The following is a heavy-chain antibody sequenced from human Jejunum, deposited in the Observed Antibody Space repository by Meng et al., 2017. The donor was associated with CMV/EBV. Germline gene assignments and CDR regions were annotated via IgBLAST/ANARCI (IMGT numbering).Heavy chain of an antibody. CDR1: GFTLSNYA. J-gene: IGHJ6*02. V-gene: IGHV1-69*04. CDR2: LIPVLGVA. CDR3: ARVTTFVYGMDV. D-gene: IGHD1-1*01. Sequence: ASGFTLSNYAITWVRQVPGQGLEWLGRLIPVLGVANYAQKFQGRVTLTAVKSTSTTYMELSSLRSEDTAVYYCARVTTFVYGMDVWGQGTTVTVSS.